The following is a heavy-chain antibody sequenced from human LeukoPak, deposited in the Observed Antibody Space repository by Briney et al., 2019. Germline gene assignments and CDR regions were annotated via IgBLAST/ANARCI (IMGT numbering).Heavy chain of an antibody. V-gene: IGHV3-21*01. CDR2: ISSSSSYI. J-gene: IGHJ4*02. Sequence: PGGSLRLSCAASGFTFSTYSMNWVRQFPGKGLEWVSSISSSSSYIYYADSVKGRFTISRDNAKNSLYLQMNSLRAEDTAVYYCTTDYDYDSSGYYDDYWGQGTLVTVSS. CDR1: GFTFSTYS. D-gene: IGHD3-22*01. CDR3: TTDYDYDSSGYYDDY.